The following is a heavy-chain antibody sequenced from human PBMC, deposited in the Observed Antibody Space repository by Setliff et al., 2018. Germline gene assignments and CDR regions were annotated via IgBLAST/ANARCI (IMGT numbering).Heavy chain of an antibody. D-gene: IGHD6-13*01. CDR2: IYLGDSDT. CDR3: SRLIEAAGHFDY. CDR1: GYNFNNYW. J-gene: IGHJ4*02. Sequence: GESLKISCKGSGYNFNNYWIGWVRRMPGKGLEWIGIIYLGDSDTRYSPSFQGHVTISADKSTRTAYLQWNRLKASETAIYYCSRLIEAAGHFDYWGQGTLVTVSS. V-gene: IGHV5-51*01.